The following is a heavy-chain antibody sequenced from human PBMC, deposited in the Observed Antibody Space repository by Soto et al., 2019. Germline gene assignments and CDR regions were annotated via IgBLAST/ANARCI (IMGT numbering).Heavy chain of an antibody. CDR2: ISGSGSST. D-gene: IGHD2-2*01. CDR3: VIFCSSISCYLYGMDV. V-gene: IGHV3-23*01. CDR1: GFTFSSYA. J-gene: IGHJ6*02. Sequence: PGWSLRLSCAASGFTFSSYAMSWVRQAPGKGLEWVSAISGSGSSTYYADSVKGRFTISRDNSKNTLYLQMNSLRPEDTAIYYCVIFCSSISCYLYGMDVWGQGTTVTGSS.